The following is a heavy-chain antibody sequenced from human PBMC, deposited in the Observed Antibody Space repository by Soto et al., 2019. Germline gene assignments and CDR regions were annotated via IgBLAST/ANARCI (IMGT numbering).Heavy chain of an antibody. CDR2: INPSGGST. CDR1: GYTFTSYY. J-gene: IGHJ4*02. D-gene: IGHD6-13*01. Sequence: QVQLVQSGAEVKKPGASVKVSCKASGYTFTSYYMHWVRQAPGQGLEWMGIINPSGGSTSYAQKFQCRVTMTRDASTNTVYMEQSSLRSEDTAVYYCARDSSSYCPSIAAAGTGVFVYWGQGTLITVSS. V-gene: IGHV1-46*01. CDR3: ARDSSSYCPSIAAAGTGVFVY.